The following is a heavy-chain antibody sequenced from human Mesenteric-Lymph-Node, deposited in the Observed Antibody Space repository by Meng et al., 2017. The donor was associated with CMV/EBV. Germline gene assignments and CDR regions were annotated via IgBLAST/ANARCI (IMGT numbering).Heavy chain of an antibody. V-gene: IGHV4-59*01. J-gene: IGHJ6*02. D-gene: IGHD6-13*01. Sequence: SETLSLTCTVSGGSISSYYWSWIRQPPGKGLEWIGYIYYSGSTNYNPSLKSRVTISVDTSKNQFSLKLSSVTAADTAVYYCATMGDPSAAASYAMDVWGQGTTVTVSS. CDR3: ATMGDPSAAASYAMDV. CDR2: IYYSGST. CDR1: GGSISSYY.